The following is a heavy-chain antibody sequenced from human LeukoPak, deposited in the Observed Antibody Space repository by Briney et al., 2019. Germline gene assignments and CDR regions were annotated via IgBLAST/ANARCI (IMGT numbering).Heavy chain of an antibody. V-gene: IGHV4-4*07. CDR1: GDSISSSY. CDR2: IYASGST. D-gene: IGHD3-10*01. CDR3: ARGPGTSNYYHYYGMDV. Sequence: KASETLSLTCTVSGDSISSSYWSWIRQPAGKGLEWIGRIYASGSTNYSPSLKSRATMSVDTSKNQFSLKLSSVTAADTAVYYCARGPGTSNYYHYYGMDVWGQGTTVTVSS. J-gene: IGHJ6*02.